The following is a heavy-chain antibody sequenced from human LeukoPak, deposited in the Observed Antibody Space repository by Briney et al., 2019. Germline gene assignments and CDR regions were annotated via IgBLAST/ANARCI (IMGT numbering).Heavy chain of an antibody. V-gene: IGHV1-69*13. D-gene: IGHD6-19*01. Sequence: SVKVSCKTSGYTFSNFGISWVRQAPGQGLEWMGGIVPIFGTANYAQKFQGRVTITADESTSTAYMELSSLRSEDTAVYYCARVASVSSGWYGGIDYWGQGTLVTVSS. CDR2: IVPIFGTA. CDR3: ARVASVSSGWYGGIDY. J-gene: IGHJ4*02. CDR1: GYTFSNFG.